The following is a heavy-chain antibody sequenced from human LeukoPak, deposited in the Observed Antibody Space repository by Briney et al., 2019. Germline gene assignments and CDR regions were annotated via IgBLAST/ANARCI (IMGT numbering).Heavy chain of an antibody. CDR1: GFTFSSYG. V-gene: IGHV3-23*01. J-gene: IGHJ4*02. CDR3: AEGTAAGN. CDR2: ISGSGGST. Sequence: GGSLRLSCAASGFTFSSYGMSWVRQAPGKGLEWVSAISGSGGSTYYADSVKGRFTISRDNSKNTLYLQMDSLRAEDAAIYYCAEGTAAGNWGQGTLVTVSS. D-gene: IGHD6-13*01.